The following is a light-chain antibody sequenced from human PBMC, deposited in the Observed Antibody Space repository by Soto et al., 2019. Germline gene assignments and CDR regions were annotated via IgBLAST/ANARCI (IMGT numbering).Light chain of an antibody. V-gene: IGKV1-39*01. CDR1: QSISSY. Sequence: DIQMTQSPSSLSASVGDRVTITCPASQSISSYLNWYQQKPGKAPKLLIYAASSLQSGVPSTFSGSGSGTDFTLTISSLQPEDFATYYCQQSYSTPPVTFGPGTKVDIK. CDR3: QQSYSTPPVT. CDR2: AAS. J-gene: IGKJ3*01.